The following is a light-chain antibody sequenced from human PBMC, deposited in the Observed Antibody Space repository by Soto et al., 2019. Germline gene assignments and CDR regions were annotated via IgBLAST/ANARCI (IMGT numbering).Light chain of an antibody. CDR2: GAS. CDR1: QSVSSN. CDR3: QHYNNWPPWT. V-gene: IGKV3-15*01. J-gene: IGKJ1*01. Sequence: EIVMTQSPATLSASPGERVTLSCRASQSVSSNLAWYQQKPGQAPRLLIYGASTRATGIPARFSGSGSGTEFTLTISSLQSEDFAVYYCQHYNNWPPWTFGQGTKVEIK.